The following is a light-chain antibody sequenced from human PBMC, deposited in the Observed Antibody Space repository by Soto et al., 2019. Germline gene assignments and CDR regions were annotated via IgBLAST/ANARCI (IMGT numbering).Light chain of an antibody. V-gene: IGLV2-14*01. CDR1: TSDVGGYNY. Sequence: QSALTQPASVSGSPGQSITISCAGTTSDVGGYNYVSWYQQHPGQAPKLMIFEVSNWPSGVSSRFSGSKSGNTASLTISGLQPEDEGDYYCASYSGTYTFVFGTGTKLTVL. CDR2: EVS. J-gene: IGLJ1*01. CDR3: ASYSGTYTFV.